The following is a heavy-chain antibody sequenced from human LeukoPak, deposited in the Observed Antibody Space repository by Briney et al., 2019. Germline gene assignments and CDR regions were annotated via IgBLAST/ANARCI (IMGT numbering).Heavy chain of an antibody. CDR3: ARARNYYDSSDYYYEGDAFDI. J-gene: IGHJ3*02. V-gene: IGHV4-39*07. CDR2: IYYSGTT. Sequence: SETLSLTCSVSGASITSSGYFWGWIRQPPGKGLEWIGLIYYSGTTYYHPSLKSRVTISVDTSKNQFSLKLSSVTAADTAVYYCARARNYYDSSDYYYEGDAFDIWGQGTMVTVSS. D-gene: IGHD3-22*01. CDR1: GASITSSGYF.